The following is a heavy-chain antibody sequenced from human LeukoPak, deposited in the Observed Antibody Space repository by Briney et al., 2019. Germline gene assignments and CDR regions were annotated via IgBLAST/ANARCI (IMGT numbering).Heavy chain of an antibody. J-gene: IGHJ4*02. CDR2: ISGSGGST. D-gene: IGHD2-8*01. CDR1: GFTFSDYY. CDR3: AKDISSTYEVIYFDY. Sequence: GGSLRLSCAASGFTFSDYYMSWVRQAPGKGLEWVSAISGSGGSTYYADSVKGRFTISRDNPKNTLYLQMNSLRAEDTAVCYCAKDISSTYEVIYFDYWGQGTLVTVSS. V-gene: IGHV3-23*01.